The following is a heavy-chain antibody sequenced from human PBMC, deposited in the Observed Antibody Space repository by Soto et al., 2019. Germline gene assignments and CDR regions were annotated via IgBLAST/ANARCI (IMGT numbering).Heavy chain of an antibody. J-gene: IGHJ4*02. V-gene: IGHV3-23*01. Sequence: GGSLRLSCAASGFTFSSYAMSWVRQAQGKGLEWVSTISASGDTTYYADSVKGRFTISRDNSKNTLYLQMNSLRSDDTAVYHCVRVRLGAPTRYFDYWGQGTLVTVSS. CDR3: VRVRLGAPTRYFDY. CDR1: GFTFSSYA. CDR2: ISASGDTT.